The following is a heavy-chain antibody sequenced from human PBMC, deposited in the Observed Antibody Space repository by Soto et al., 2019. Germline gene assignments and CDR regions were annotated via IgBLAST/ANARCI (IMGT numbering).Heavy chain of an antibody. CDR1: GFSLTTRGVG. Sequence: QITLKESGPTLGKPTQTLTLTCTFSGFSLTTRGVGVGWIRQPPGKALECLALIYWDDDKRYSPSLQSRLSLNKDTSKNQVVLTMTNVDPVDTATYYCAHIPNYYQYDGFDPWGQGTLVSVSS. CDR2: IYWDDDK. J-gene: IGHJ5*02. V-gene: IGHV2-5*02. CDR3: AHIPNYYQYDGFDP. D-gene: IGHD3-16*01.